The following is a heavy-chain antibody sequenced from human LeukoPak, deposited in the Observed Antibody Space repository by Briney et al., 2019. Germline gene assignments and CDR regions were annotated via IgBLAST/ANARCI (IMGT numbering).Heavy chain of an antibody. Sequence: ASVKVSCKASGYTFTSYGISWVRQAPGQGLEWMGWISAYNGNTNYAQKLQGRVTMTTDTSTSTAYMELRSLRSDDTAVYYCARVYCSGGSCYPQLPYYYYMDVWGKGTTVTVSS. D-gene: IGHD2-15*01. CDR3: ARVYCSGGSCYPQLPYYYYMDV. CDR2: ISAYNGNT. J-gene: IGHJ6*03. CDR1: GYTFTSYG. V-gene: IGHV1-18*01.